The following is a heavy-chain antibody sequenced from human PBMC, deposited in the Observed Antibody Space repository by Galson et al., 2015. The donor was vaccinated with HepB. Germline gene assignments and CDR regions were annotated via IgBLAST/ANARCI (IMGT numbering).Heavy chain of an antibody. CDR1: GFSLSTSGMC. CDR2: IDWDDDK. V-gene: IGHV2-70*11. Sequence: PALVKPTQTLTLTCTFSGFSLSTSGMCVSWIRQPPGKALEWLARIDWDDDKYYSTSLKTRLTISKDTSKNQVVLTITNMDPVDTATYYCARTQTLEMVRGVLGDLKYYYYGMDVWGQGTTVTVSS. CDR3: ARTQTLEMVRGVLGDLKYYYYGMDV. J-gene: IGHJ6*02. D-gene: IGHD3-10*01.